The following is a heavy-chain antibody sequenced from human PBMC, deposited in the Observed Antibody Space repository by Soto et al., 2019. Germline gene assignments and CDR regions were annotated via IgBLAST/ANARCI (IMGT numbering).Heavy chain of an antibody. V-gene: IGHV1-3*01. J-gene: IGHJ4*02. D-gene: IGHD3-3*01. CDR2: INAGNGNT. CDR1: GYTFTSYA. CDR3: AGVPHYDSSRPLDY. Sequence: ASVKVSCKASGYTFTSYAMHWVRQAPGQRLEWTGWINAGNGNTKYSQKFQGRVTITRDTSASTAYMELSSLRSEDTAVYYCAGVPHYDSSRPLDYWGQGTLVTVSS.